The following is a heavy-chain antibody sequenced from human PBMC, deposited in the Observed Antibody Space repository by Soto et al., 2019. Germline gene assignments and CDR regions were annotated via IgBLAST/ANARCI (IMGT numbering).Heavy chain of an antibody. CDR3: ARGHSSGYYGDDY. CDR2: IYYSGST. J-gene: IGHJ4*02. CDR1: GGSISSGGYY. Sequence: QVQLQESGPGLVKPSQTLSITCTVSGGSISSGGYYWSWIRQHPGKGLEWIGYIYYSGSTYYNPSLKSRVTISVDTSKNQFSLKLSSVTAADTAVYYCARGHSSGYYGDDYWGQGTLVTVSS. V-gene: IGHV4-31*03. D-gene: IGHD3-22*01.